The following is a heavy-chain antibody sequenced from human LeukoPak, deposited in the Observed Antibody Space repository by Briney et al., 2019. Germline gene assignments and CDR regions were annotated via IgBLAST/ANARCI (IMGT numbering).Heavy chain of an antibody. CDR1: GYTFIGYY. Sequence: ASVKVSCKASGYTFIGYYVHWVRQAPGQRLEWMGRIDPKNGGTSYAQKFQGRVTMTRDTSITTAYMDLSSLRSDDTAVYYCVRDSMVSADYWGQGTLVTVSS. J-gene: IGHJ4*02. D-gene: IGHD3-10*01. CDR3: VRDSMVSADY. CDR2: IDPKNGGT. V-gene: IGHV1-2*06.